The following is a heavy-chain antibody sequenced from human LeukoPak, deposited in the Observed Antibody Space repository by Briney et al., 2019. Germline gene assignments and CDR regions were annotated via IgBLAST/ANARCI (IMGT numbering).Heavy chain of an antibody. Sequence: GGSLRLSCAASGFTFSSYAMSWVRQAPGKGLEWVSVIYSGGSTYYADSVKGRFTISRDNSKNTLYLQMNSLRAEDTAVYYCARELLKGSMDVWGQGTTVTVSS. CDR1: GFTFSSYA. CDR3: ARELLKGSMDV. J-gene: IGHJ6*02. CDR2: IYSGGST. V-gene: IGHV3-53*01. D-gene: IGHD3-10*01.